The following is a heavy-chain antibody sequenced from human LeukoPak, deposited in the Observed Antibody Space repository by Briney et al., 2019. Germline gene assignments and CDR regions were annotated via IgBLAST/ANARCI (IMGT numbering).Heavy chain of an antibody. CDR3: ASLSCPLNYDSSGCDY. V-gene: IGHV3-21*01. CDR2: ITTISHYI. CDR1: GFTLSDYH. D-gene: IGHD3-22*01. Sequence: PGGSLRLSCAASGFTLSDYHMNWVRQAPGKGLEWLSSITTISHYIYYAGAVRGRFTISRDNAKNSQYLQMNSLRGEDTAVYYCASLSCPLNYDSSGCDYWGQGTLVTVSS. J-gene: IGHJ4*02.